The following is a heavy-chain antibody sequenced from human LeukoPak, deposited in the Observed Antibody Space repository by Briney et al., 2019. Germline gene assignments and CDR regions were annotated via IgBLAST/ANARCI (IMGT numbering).Heavy chain of an antibody. Sequence: GGSLRLFCAASGFTFSSYSMNWVRQAPGKGLEWVSSISSSSSYIYYADSVKGRFTISRDNAKNSLYLQMNSLRAENTAVYYCARDSGDPYYDFWSGRYYYYGMDVWGQGTTVTVSS. V-gene: IGHV3-21*01. CDR1: GFTFSSYS. J-gene: IGHJ6*02. CDR2: ISSSSSYI. D-gene: IGHD3-3*01. CDR3: ARDSGDPYYDFWSGRYYYYGMDV.